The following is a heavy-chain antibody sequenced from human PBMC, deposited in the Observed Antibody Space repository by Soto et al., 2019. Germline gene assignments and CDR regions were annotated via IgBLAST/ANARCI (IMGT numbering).Heavy chain of an antibody. CDR3: ARVLTPNWFDP. CDR1: GFAFTNST. D-gene: IGHD2-15*01. CDR2: INGGSGHT. Sequence: ASVKVSCKTSGFAFTNSTIRWVRQAPGQRLEWMGWINGGSGHTRYSQNFQARVTITKDTSASSAYMELRSLRSDDTAVYYCARVLTPNWFDPWGQGTLVTVSS. V-gene: IGHV1-3*01. J-gene: IGHJ5*02.